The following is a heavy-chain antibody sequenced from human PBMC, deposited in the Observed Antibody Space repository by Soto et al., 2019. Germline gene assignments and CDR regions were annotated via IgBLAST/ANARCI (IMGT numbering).Heavy chain of an antibody. V-gene: IGHV3-73*01. D-gene: IGHD5-18*01. J-gene: IGHJ5*02. Sequence: PGGSLRLSCEASGFTFSGSAMHWVRQASGKGLEWVGRIRSKANSYATAYAASVKGRFTISRDDSKNTAYLQMNSLKTEDTAVYYCTSGQLWLPGPWGQGTLVTVSS. CDR3: TSGQLWLPGP. CDR1: GFTFSGSA. CDR2: IRSKANSYAT.